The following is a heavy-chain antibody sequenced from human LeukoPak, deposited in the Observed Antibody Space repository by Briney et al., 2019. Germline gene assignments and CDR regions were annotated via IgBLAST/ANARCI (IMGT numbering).Heavy chain of an antibody. Sequence: GGSLRLSCAASGFTFSTFGMHWVRQAPGKGLEWVALTSYNGRNKYYADSVKGRFTISRDNSKNTLYLQMNSLRAEDTAVYYCAGGYSNYVVVDYWGQGTLVTVSS. J-gene: IGHJ4*02. CDR2: TSYNGRNK. V-gene: IGHV3-30*03. CDR1: GFTFSTFG. D-gene: IGHD4-11*01. CDR3: AGGYSNYVVVDY.